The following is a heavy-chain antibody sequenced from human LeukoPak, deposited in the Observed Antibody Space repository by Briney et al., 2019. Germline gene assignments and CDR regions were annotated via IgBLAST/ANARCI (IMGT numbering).Heavy chain of an antibody. J-gene: IGHJ4*02. D-gene: IGHD3-22*01. V-gene: IGHV3-23*01. CDR1: GITLSNYG. Sequence: GGSLRLSCAVSGITLSNYGMSWVRLAPGKGREWVAGISGGGGGTKFADSVKGRFTLSRDIPRNTLYLQMNSLRAEDTAVYFCAKRGVVIRVILVGFHKEAYYFDSWGQGALVTVSS. CDR2: ISGGGGGT. CDR3: AKRGVVIRVILVGFHKEAYYFDS.